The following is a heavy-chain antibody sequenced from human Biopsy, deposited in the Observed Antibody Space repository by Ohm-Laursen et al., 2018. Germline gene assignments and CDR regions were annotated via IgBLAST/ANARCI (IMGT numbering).Heavy chain of an antibody. Sequence: SSVKVSCKASGGTFSSSDITWVRQAPGQGLEWMGGIIGIFRTAHYAQKFQGRVTITADEFMSTAYMELSSLRSEDTAVYYCARGGGYNWNNGWFDPWGQGTLVTVSS. CDR1: GGTFSSSD. D-gene: IGHD1/OR15-1a*01. CDR3: ARGGGYNWNNGWFDP. J-gene: IGHJ5*02. CDR2: IIGIFRTA. V-gene: IGHV1-69*01.